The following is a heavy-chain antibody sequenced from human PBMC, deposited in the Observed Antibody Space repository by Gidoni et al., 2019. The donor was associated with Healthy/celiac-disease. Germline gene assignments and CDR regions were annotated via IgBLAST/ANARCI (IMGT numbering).Heavy chain of an antibody. CDR3: ARGRSPDYGDYINYYGMDV. CDR2: ISSSSSYI. CDR1: GFTFSSYR. D-gene: IGHD4-17*01. J-gene: IGHJ6*02. V-gene: IGHV3-21*01. Sequence: EVQLVESGGGRGKQGGPRRLSGAASGFTFSSYRMNGVRQAPGRGGGWCSSISSSSSYIYYADSVKGRFTISRDHAKHSLYLQMNSLRAEDTAVYYCARGRSPDYGDYINYYGMDVWGQGTTVTVSS.